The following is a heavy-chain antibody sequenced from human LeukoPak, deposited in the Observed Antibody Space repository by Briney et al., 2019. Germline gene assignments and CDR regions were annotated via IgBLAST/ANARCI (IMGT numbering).Heavy chain of an antibody. Sequence: GRSLRLSCAASGFTFDDYAMHWVRQAPGKGLEWVSGISWNSGSIGYADSVKGRFTISRDNAKNSLYLQMNSLRAEDTALYYGATLSSSWNSDYWGQGTLVTVSS. CDR3: ATLSSSWNSDY. D-gene: IGHD6-13*01. CDR1: GFTFDDYA. V-gene: IGHV3-9*01. CDR2: ISWNSGSI. J-gene: IGHJ4*02.